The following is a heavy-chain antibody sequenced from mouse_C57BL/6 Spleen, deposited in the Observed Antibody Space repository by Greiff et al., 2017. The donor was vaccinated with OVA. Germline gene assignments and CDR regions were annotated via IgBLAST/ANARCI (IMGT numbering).Heavy chain of an antibody. CDR1: GYTFTDYY. J-gene: IGHJ2*01. CDR2: IYPGSGNT. Sequence: VQLQQSGAELVRPGASVKLSCKASGYTFTDYYINWVKQRPGQGLEWIARIYPGSGNTYYNEKFKGKATLTAEKSSSTAYMQLSSLTSEDSAVYFCAREITTVVAGFDYWGQGTTLTVSS. CDR3: AREITTVVAGFDY. D-gene: IGHD1-1*01. V-gene: IGHV1-76*01.